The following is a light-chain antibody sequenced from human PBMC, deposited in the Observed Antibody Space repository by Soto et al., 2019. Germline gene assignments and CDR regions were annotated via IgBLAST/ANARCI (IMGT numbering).Light chain of an antibody. CDR2: EVS. V-gene: IGLV2-14*01. Sequence: QCSLNQPASVSGSSGQSITISCTGTISDVGGYNYVCWYQQHPGKAPKLMIYEVSNRPSGVSTRFSGSKSGNTASLTISGLQAEDEADYYCSSYTSGSTLYVFGTGTKVTVL. CDR3: SSYTSGSTLYV. CDR1: ISDVGGYNY. J-gene: IGLJ1*01.